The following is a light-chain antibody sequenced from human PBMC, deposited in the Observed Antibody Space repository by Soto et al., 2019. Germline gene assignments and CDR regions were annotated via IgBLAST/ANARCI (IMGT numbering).Light chain of an antibody. CDR3: TSWTTSTTMR. V-gene: IGLV2-14*03. J-gene: IGLJ2*01. Sequence: QSALTQPASVSGSPGQSITISCTGTSSDIGAYNFVSWYQQHPGKAPKLMLYDVNIRPSGVSNRFSGSKSGNTASLTISGLQAEDEADYYRTSWTTSTTMRFGGGTKVTVL. CDR2: DVN. CDR1: SSDIGAYNF.